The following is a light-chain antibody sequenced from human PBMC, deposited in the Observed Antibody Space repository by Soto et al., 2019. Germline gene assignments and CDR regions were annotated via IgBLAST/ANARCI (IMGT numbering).Light chain of an antibody. CDR1: QSISSY. CDR2: AAS. CDR3: QQLNSYPPG. V-gene: IGKV1-39*01. J-gene: IGKJ5*01. Sequence: DIQMTQSPSSLSASLGDRVTITCLASQSISSYLNWYQQKPGKAPKLLIYAASSLQSGVPSRFSGSGSGTDFTLTISSLQPEDFATYYCQQLNSYPPGFGQGTRLEI.